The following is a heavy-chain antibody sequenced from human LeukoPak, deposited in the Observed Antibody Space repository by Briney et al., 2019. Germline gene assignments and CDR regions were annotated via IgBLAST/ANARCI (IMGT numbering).Heavy chain of an antibody. D-gene: IGHD3-3*01. CDR3: ARGYYDFWVDY. V-gene: IGHV4-34*01. J-gene: IGHJ4*02. Sequence: SETLSLTCAVYGGSFSGYYWSWIRQPPGKGLEWIGEINHSGSTNYNPSLKSRVTISVDTSKNQLSLKLSSVTAADTAVYYCARGYYDFWVDYWGQGTLVTVSS. CDR2: INHSGST. CDR1: GGSFSGYY.